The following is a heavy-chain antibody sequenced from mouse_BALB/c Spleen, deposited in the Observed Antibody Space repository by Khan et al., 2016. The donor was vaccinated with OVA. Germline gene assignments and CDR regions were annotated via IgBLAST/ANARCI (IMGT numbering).Heavy chain of an antibody. CDR2: ISNYYDDA. CDR3: ARGGRFAY. CDR1: GYTFTDYA. V-gene: IGHV1S137*01. Sequence: QVQLKQSGAELVRPGVSVKISCKGSGYTFTDYAMHWVKQSHAKSLEWIGVISNYYDDADYNQRFQGKASMTVDRSSSTAYLELARLTSEDSAIYYCARGGRFAYWGQGTLVTVSA. J-gene: IGHJ3*01. D-gene: IGHD1-1*02.